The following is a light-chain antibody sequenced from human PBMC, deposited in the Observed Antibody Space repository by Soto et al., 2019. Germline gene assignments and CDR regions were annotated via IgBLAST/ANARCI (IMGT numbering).Light chain of an antibody. CDR1: QGISSY. Sequence: AIRMTQSPSSFSASTGDRVTITCRASQGISSYLSWYQQKPGKAPKLLIYAASTLQSGVPSRFSGSGPGTDFSLTISSLQSEDCATYYCQQYYSYPLTFGGGTKVEIK. J-gene: IGKJ4*01. CDR2: AAS. CDR3: QQYYSYPLT. V-gene: IGKV1-8*01.